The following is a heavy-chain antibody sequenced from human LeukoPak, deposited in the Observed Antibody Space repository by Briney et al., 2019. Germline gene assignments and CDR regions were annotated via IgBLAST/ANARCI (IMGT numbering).Heavy chain of an antibody. D-gene: IGHD6-6*01. V-gene: IGHV4-39*01. CDR1: GGPISSSSYY. Sequence: SETLSLACTVSGGPISSSSYYWGWIRQPPGKGLEWIGSIYYSGSTYYNPSLKSRVTISVDTSKNQFSLKLSSVTAADTAVYYCARHSIALYGMDVWGQGTTVTVSS. CDR3: ARHSIALYGMDV. CDR2: IYYSGST. J-gene: IGHJ6*02.